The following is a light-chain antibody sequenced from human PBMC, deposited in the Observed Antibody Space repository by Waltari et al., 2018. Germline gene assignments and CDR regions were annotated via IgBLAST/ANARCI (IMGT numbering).Light chain of an antibody. V-gene: IGLV1-47*01. CDR3: ATWDNSLSGRV. CDR2: RDN. CDR1: NSNIGSNY. J-gene: IGLJ3*02. Sequence: QSVLTQPPSASGTPGQRVTISCSGSNSNIGSNYIYWYQQLPETAPKLLICRDNQRPSGVPDRFSGSKSGTSASLVISGLRSEDDADYYCATWDNSLSGRVFGGGTRVTVL.